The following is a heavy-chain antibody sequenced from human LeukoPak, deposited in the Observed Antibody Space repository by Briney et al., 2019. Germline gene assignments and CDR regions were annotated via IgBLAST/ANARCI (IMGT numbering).Heavy chain of an antibody. Sequence: SGTLSLTCADDGGSFSSYYWSWIRHQLRGGLQWRGEINHSGGTDYNPSLKCRVNISVDTSKNQLSLKLSSVTAADTAVYYCARYSGVIRSYYYMDVRGKGTTVTISS. CDR1: GGSFSSYY. D-gene: IGHD3-10*01. CDR3: ARYSGVIRSYYYMDV. CDR2: INHSGGT. J-gene: IGHJ6*03. V-gene: IGHV4-34*01.